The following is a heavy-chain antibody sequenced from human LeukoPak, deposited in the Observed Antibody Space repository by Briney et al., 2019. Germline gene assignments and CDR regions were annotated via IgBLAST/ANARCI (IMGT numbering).Heavy chain of an antibody. D-gene: IGHD3-9*01. CDR1: GDSVSDYY. CDR2: IYTSGT. CDR3: ARGKYDILTGLNSAFDV. J-gene: IGHJ3*01. V-gene: IGHV4-4*07. Sequence: SETLSLTCDVSGDSVSDYYWSWIRQPAGKGREWIGLIYTSGTVYNPSLRSRVTMSVDPSKNQVSLRLTSVTAADTALYYCARGKYDILTGLNSAFDVWGLGTMVTVSS.